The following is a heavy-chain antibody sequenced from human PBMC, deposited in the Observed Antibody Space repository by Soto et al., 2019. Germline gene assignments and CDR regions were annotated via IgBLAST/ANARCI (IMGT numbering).Heavy chain of an antibody. CDR1: GFTFDDYA. V-gene: IGHV3-9*01. D-gene: IGHD2-15*01. J-gene: IGHJ4*02. Sequence: SLRLSCAASGFTFDDYAMHWVRQAPGKGLEWVSGISWNSGSIGYADSVKGRFTISRDNAKNSLYLQMNSLRAEDTALYYCAKDKMVVAARGFDYWGQGTLVTVSS. CDR3: AKDKMVVAARGFDY. CDR2: ISWNSGSI.